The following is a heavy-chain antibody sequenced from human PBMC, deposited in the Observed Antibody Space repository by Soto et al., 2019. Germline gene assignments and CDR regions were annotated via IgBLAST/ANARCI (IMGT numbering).Heavy chain of an antibody. CDR2: INHSGST. J-gene: IGHJ4*02. CDR3: ARGGIAAFDY. V-gene: IGHV4-34*01. Sequence: QVQLQQWGAGLLKPSETLSLTCAVYGGSFSGYYWSWIRQPPGKGLEWIGEINHSGSTNYNPSLKSRVTISVDTSKNQFSLKLSSVTAADTAVYYCARGGIAAFDYWGQGTLVTVSS. CDR1: GGSFSGYY. D-gene: IGHD6-13*01.